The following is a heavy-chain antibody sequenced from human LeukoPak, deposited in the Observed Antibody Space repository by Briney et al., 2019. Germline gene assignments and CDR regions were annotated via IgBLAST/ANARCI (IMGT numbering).Heavy chain of an antibody. CDR2: ISYDGSNK. CDR3: ARTPGYYLYYFDY. Sequence: PGRSLRLSCAASGFTFSSYAMHWVRQAPGKGLGWVAVISYDGSNKYYADSVKGRFTISRDNSKNTLYLQMNSLRAEDTAVYYCARTPGYYLYYFDYWGQGTLVTVSS. V-gene: IGHV3-30-3*01. CDR1: GFTFSSYA. J-gene: IGHJ4*02. D-gene: IGHD3-22*01.